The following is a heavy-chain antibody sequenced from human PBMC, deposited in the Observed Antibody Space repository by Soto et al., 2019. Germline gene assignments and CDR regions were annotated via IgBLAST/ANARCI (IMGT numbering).Heavy chain of an antibody. D-gene: IGHD3-9*01. CDR2: IYYSGNI. CDR3: ARQRTVYFARPGDWLDP. J-gene: IGHJ5*02. V-gene: IGHV4-30-4*01. Sequence: QVQLQESGPGLVKPSQTLSLTCTVSGASISSADYFWSWIRQHPGQGLEWIGYIYYSGNIFYNPSLESRVTISVDTSKNQFSLKLTSVTAADTAVYYCARQRTVYFARPGDWLDPWGQGTLVTVSS. CDR1: GASISSADYF.